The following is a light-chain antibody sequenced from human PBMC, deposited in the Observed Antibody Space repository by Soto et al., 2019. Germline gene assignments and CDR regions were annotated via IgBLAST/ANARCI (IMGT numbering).Light chain of an antibody. J-gene: IGLJ1*01. Sequence: QSVLTQPASVSGSPGQSITFSCTGNSSDVGGYNYVSWYQHHPGKAPKLIIYDVTNRPSAVSNPFSRSNSSNTPSLTISGLQPEDEANYYYSSYTTSNTRQIVFGTRTKVTVL. CDR3: SSYTTSNTRQIV. CDR2: DVT. V-gene: IGLV2-14*03. CDR1: SSDVGGYNY.